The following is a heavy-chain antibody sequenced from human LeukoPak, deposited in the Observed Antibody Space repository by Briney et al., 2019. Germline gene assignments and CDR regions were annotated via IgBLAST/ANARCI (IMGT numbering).Heavy chain of an antibody. CDR3: AKGGSRGGWLGS. CDR2: IKPDGSGT. V-gene: IGHV3-7*01. D-gene: IGHD4-23*01. Sequence: GGSLRLSCAASGFTFSSFWMTWVRQAPGKGLEWVATIKPDGSGTYSVDSVKGRFTISRDNAKNSLFVQVNSLRVEDTAVYYCAKGGSRGGWLGSWGQGTLVTVSS. CDR1: GFTFSSFW. J-gene: IGHJ5*01.